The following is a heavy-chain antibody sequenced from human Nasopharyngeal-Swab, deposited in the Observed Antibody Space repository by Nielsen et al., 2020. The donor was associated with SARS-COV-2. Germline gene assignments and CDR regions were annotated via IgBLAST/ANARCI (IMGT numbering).Heavy chain of an antibody. CDR1: GGSISSYY. V-gene: IGHV4-59*08. CDR3: ARHVQGGYSYGYKREFDY. D-gene: IGHD5-18*01. J-gene: IGHJ4*02. Sequence: SETLSLTCTVSGGSISSYYWNWIRQPPGKGLEWIGYIYYNGSTNYNPSLKSRITISVDTSENQFSLKLSSVTAADTAVYYCARHVQGGYSYGYKREFDYWGQGTLVTVSS. CDR2: IYYNGST.